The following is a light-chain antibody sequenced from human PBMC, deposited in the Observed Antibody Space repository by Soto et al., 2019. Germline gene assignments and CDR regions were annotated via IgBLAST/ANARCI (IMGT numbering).Light chain of an antibody. CDR2: QDS. CDR1: KLGDIF. V-gene: IGLV3-1*01. Sequence: SYELTQPPSVSVSPGQTASITCSGDKLGDIFVSWYQQKPGQSPLLVIYQDSTRPSGIPGRFSGSNSGNTATLTISETQTIDEADYYCQAWDSTSGGVFGGGTKLTVL. J-gene: IGLJ3*02. CDR3: QAWDSTSGGV.